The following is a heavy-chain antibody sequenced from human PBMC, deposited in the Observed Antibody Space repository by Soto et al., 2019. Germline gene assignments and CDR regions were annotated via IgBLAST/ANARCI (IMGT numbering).Heavy chain of an antibody. V-gene: IGHV3-30*18. D-gene: IGHD1-26*01. Sequence: PGGSLRLSCAASGFTFSSYGIHWVRQAPGKGLECVSVISYDGSNKYYTDSVKGRFAISRDNSKNTLYLQMNSLRVEDTAVYYCAKDGVRWELRKSFDYWGQGTLVTVSS. CDR3: AKDGVRWELRKSFDY. CDR1: GFTFSSYG. J-gene: IGHJ4*02. CDR2: ISYDGSNK.